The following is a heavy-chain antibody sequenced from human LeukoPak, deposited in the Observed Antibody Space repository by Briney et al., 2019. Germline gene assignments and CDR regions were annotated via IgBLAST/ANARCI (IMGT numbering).Heavy chain of an antibody. CDR2: ISGSGGST. CDR1: GFTLSSYA. Sequence: GGSLRLSCAASGFTLSSYAMSWVRQAPGKGLEWVSAISGSGGSTYYADSVKGRFTISRDNSKNTLYLQMNSLRAEDTAVYYCAKSLPAAIFSVLQMVYYDYWGQGTLVTVSS. V-gene: IGHV3-23*01. J-gene: IGHJ4*02. CDR3: AKSLPAAIFSVLQMVYYDY. D-gene: IGHD2-8*01.